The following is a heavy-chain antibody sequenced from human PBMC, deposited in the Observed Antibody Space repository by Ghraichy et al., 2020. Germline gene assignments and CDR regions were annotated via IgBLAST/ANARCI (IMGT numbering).Heavy chain of an antibody. CDR2: ISYDGSNK. CDR3: AREGEYGDAAFDI. J-gene: IGHJ3*02. Sequence: GGSLRLSCAASGFTFSSYAMHWVRQAPGKGLEWVAVISYDGSNKYYADSVKGRFTISRDNSKNTLYLQMNSLRAEDTAVYYCAREGEYGDAAFDIWGQGTMVTVSS. CDR1: GFTFSSYA. D-gene: IGHD4-17*01. V-gene: IGHV3-30*04.